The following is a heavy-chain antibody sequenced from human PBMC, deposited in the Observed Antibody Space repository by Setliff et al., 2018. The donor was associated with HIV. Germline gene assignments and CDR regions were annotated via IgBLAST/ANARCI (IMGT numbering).Heavy chain of an antibody. D-gene: IGHD5-18*01. CDR3: ASRPLKMDTAVVLAY. Sequence: GGSLRLSCAASGFTFRTHYMNWVRQAPGKGLEWVSSISSGSTYIHYADSVKGRFTISRDTAKNSLFLQMNNLRPDDTAVYYCASRPLKMDTAVVLAYWGQGTLVTVSS. V-gene: IGHV3-21*01. J-gene: IGHJ4*02. CDR2: ISSGSTYI. CDR1: GFTFRTHY.